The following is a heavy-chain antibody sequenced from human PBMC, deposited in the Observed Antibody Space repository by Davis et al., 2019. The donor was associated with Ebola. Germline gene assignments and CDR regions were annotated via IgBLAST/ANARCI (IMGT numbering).Heavy chain of an antibody. CDR3: VRGEQQLADF. J-gene: IGHJ4*02. D-gene: IGHD6-13*01. CDR1: GFIFDDYA. CDR2: ISWDSGSI. Sequence: PGGSLRLSCAASGFIFDDYAMHWVRQAPGKGLEWVSGISWDSGSIGYADSVKGRFTISRDNAKNSLYVQINSLRAEDTALYYCVRGEQQLADFWGQGTLVTVSS. V-gene: IGHV3-9*01.